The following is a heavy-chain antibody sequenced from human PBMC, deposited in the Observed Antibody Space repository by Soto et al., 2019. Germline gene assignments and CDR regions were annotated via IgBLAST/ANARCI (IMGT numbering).Heavy chain of an antibody. V-gene: IGHV1-58*01. CDR2: IVVVSGNT. Sequence: QMQLVQSGPEVKKPGTSVKVSCKASGFTFTTSTVQWVRQARGQRLEWVGWIVVVSGNTNYARKFQERVTITRDMSTNTAYMELSSLRSEDTAVYYCAAGSYYYDSSGYYDKHYFFDSWGQGTLVTVSS. D-gene: IGHD3-22*01. CDR3: AAGSYYYDSSGYYDKHYFFDS. CDR1: GFTFTTST. J-gene: IGHJ4*02.